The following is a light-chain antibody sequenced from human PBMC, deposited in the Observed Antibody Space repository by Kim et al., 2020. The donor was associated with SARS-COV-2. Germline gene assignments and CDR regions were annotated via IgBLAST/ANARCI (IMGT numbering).Light chain of an antibody. CDR3: QVWNSSTYVV. V-gene: IGLV3-9*01. J-gene: IGLJ2*01. CDR1: NIGSKT. CDR2: RNN. Sequence: VALGKTSRITCGGNNIGSKTVHWYQQKPGQAPLLVIYRNNTRPSGIPERFSGSSSGNTATLTISSAQAGDEADYYCQVWNSSTYVVFGGGTQLTVL.